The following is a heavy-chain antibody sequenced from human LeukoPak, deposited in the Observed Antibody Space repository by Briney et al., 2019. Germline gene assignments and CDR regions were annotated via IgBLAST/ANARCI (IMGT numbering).Heavy chain of an antibody. V-gene: IGHV4-4*07. CDR1: GGSISSYY. CDR3: ARARIVVVPAAIDSGNPSVRYYYYYYMDV. Sequence: PSETLSLTCTVSGGSISSYYWSWIRQPAGKGLEWIGRIYTSGSTNYNPSLKSRVTMSVDTSKNQFSLKLSSVTAADTAVYYCARARIVVVPAAIDSGNPSVRYYYYYYMDVWGKGTTVTISS. D-gene: IGHD2-2*01. J-gene: IGHJ6*03. CDR2: IYTSGST.